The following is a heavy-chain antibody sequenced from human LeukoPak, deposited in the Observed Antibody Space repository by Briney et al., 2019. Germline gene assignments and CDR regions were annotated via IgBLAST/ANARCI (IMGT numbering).Heavy chain of an antibody. CDR3: ARHYCSGGTCYSDRPFDY. CDR1: GFTFDDYA. D-gene: IGHD2-15*01. J-gene: IGHJ4*02. Sequence: GGSLRLSCAASGFTFDDYAMHWVRQAPGKGLEWVSLISGDGGPTYYADSVKGRFTISRDNANHSLYLQMNSLRAEESAVFYCARHYCSGGTCYSDRPFDYWGQGTLVTVSS. V-gene: IGHV3-43*02. CDR2: ISGDGGPT.